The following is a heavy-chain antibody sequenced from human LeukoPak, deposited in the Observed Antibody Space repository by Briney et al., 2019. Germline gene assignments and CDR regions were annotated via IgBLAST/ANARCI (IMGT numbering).Heavy chain of an antibody. CDR3: ASAYSSSTPPGL. CDR1: GFTFSSYA. D-gene: IGHD6-6*01. V-gene: IGHV3-21*01. CDR2: ISSSSSYI. Sequence: GGSLRLSCAASGFTFSSYAMSWVRQAPGKGLEWVSSISSSSSYIYYADSVKGRFTMSRDNAKNSLYLQMNSLRAEDTAVYYCASAYSSSTPPGLWGQGTLVTVSS. J-gene: IGHJ4*02.